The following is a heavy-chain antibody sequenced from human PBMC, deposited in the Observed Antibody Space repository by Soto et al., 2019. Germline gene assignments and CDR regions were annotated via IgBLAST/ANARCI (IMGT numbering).Heavy chain of an antibody. CDR1: GGSFSGYY. CDR2: INHSGST. Sequence: SETLSLTCAVYGGSFSGYYWSWIRQPPGKGLEWIGEINHSGSTNYNPSLKSRVTISVDTSKNQFSLKLSSVTAADTAVYYCARPFPPIFNGYDFRWFDPWGQRTLVPVSS. V-gene: IGHV4-34*01. J-gene: IGHJ5*02. CDR3: ARPFPPIFNGYDFRWFDP. D-gene: IGHD5-12*01.